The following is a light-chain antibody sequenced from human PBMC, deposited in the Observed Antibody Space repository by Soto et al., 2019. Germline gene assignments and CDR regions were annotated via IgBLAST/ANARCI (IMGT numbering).Light chain of an antibody. V-gene: IGKV1-27*01. Sequence: DIQMTQSPASLSAAVGDRVTITCRASQGISNFLAWYQQQPGKVPKLLIYAASTLQSGVPSRFSGSGSGTDFTLTISSLQPVDVATYYCQRYDCAPLTFGGGTKVEIK. CDR3: QRYDCAPLT. J-gene: IGKJ4*01. CDR1: QGISNF. CDR2: AAS.